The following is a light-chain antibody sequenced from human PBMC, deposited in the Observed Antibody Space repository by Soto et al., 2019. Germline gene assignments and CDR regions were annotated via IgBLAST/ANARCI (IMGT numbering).Light chain of an antibody. J-gene: IGLJ3*02. Sequence: QSALTQPASVSGSPGQSITISCTGTSSDVGGYNYFSWYQQHPGKAPKLKIYEVSNRPSGVSDRFSGSKSGNTASLTISGLQAEDEADYYCSSYTSINTWVFGGGTKLTVL. CDR2: EVS. V-gene: IGLV2-14*01. CDR1: SSDVGGYNY. CDR3: SSYTSINTWV.